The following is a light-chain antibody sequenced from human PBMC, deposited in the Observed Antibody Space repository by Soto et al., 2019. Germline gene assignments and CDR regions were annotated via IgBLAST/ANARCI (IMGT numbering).Light chain of an antibody. CDR1: QSVDSNY. J-gene: IGKJ5*01. CDR2: GAS. Sequence: EIVLTQSPGTLSLSPGEEATLSCRASQSVDSNYLAWYQQKPGQTPRLIIYGASVRADGIPHRFSGSGFGTDFTLTISKVEPEDFALYYCQQYGTPRSVTFGQGTRL. CDR3: QQYGTPRSVT. V-gene: IGKV3-20*01.